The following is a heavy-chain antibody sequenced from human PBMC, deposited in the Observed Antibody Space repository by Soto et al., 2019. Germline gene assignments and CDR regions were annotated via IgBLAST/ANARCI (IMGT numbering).Heavy chain of an antibody. Sequence: QVQLQESGPGLVRPSETLSLTCTVSGGSVSGGSYFWSWVRQPPGKGLEWIGYFYYSGSTKYNPSLKSGVTILEDTSKNQFSLKLNSVTAADTAVYYCAREGRMGTFDYWGQGALVTVSS. CDR3: AREGRMGTFDY. CDR1: GGSVSGGSYF. J-gene: IGHJ4*02. D-gene: IGHD1-1*01. CDR2: FYYSGST. V-gene: IGHV4-61*01.